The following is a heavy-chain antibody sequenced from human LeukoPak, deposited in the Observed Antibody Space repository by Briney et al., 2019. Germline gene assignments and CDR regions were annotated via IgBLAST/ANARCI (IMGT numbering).Heavy chain of an antibody. J-gene: IGHJ6*03. Sequence: GASVRVSCKASGYSFTNFDINWVRQATGQGLEWMGWMNPNSGNIGYAQKFQGRVTMTMNTSITTAYMELSSLRSEDTAVYYCARGPQWRGDCHYMDIWGTGNTFSVSS. CDR2: MNPNSGNI. CDR1: GYSFTNFD. V-gene: IGHV1-8*01. CDR3: ARGPQWRGDCHYMDI. D-gene: IGHD6-19*01.